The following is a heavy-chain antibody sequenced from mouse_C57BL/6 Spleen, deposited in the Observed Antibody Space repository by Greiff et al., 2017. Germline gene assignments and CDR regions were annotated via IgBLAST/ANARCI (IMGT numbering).Heavy chain of an antibody. J-gene: IGHJ4*01. CDR3: TRGDSSGYVDAMDY. V-gene: IGHV1-15*01. CDR2: IDPETGGT. CDR1: GYTFTDYE. D-gene: IGHD3-2*02. Sequence: VQLQQSGAELVRPGASVTLSCKASGYTFTDYEMHWVKQTPVHGLEWIGAIDPETGGTAYNQKFKGKAILTADKSSSTAYMELRSLTSEDSAVYYCTRGDSSGYVDAMDYWGQGTSVTVSS.